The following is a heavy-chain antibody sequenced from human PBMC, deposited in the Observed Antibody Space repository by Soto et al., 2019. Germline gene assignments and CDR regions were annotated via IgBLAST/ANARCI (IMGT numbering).Heavy chain of an antibody. CDR2: IYSGGST. D-gene: IGHD2-21*02. Sequence: PGGSLRLSCAASGFTVSSNYMSWVRQAPGKGLEWVSVIYSGGSTYYADSVKGRFTISRDNSKNTLYLQMNSLRAEDTAVYYCASTRGGGDYVFDYWGQGTLVTVSS. V-gene: IGHV3-66*01. CDR1: GFTVSSNY. J-gene: IGHJ4*02. CDR3: ASTRGGGDYVFDY.